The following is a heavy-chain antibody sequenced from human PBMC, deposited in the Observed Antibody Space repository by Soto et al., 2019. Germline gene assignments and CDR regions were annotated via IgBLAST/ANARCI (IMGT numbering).Heavy chain of an antibody. D-gene: IGHD6-6*01. J-gene: IGHJ6*02. CDR2: IIPIFGTA. V-gene: IGHV1-69*13. CDR1: GGTFSSYA. Sequence: GASVKVSCKASGGTFSSYAISWVRQAPGQGLEWMGGIIPIFGTANYAQKFQGRVTITADESTSTAYMELSSLRSEDTAVYYCAIEEVDSSSGPRVLEYYYYGMDVWGQGTTVTVSS. CDR3: AIEEVDSSSGPRVLEYYYYGMDV.